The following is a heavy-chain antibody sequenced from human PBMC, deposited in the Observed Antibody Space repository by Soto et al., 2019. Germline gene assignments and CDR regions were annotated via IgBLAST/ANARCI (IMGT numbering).Heavy chain of an antibody. D-gene: IGHD3-16*01. J-gene: IGHJ4*02. Sequence: QVQLVESGGGVVQPGGSLRLSCSASGYTFDDFGMHWVRQSPGKGLEWVAVISYDGGNIYYSDSVKGRFTISRDNSEDTLYLQMNSLRPEDTAMYYCAKGLGLGADFMEFDSWGQGTLVTVSS. CDR2: ISYDGGNI. CDR3: AKGLGLGADFMEFDS. CDR1: GYTFDDFG. V-gene: IGHV3-30*18.